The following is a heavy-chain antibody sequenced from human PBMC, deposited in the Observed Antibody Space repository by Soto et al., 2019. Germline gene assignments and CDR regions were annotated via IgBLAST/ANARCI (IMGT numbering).Heavy chain of an antibody. CDR1: GGSISSGGYY. Sequence: SETLSLTCTVSGGSISSGGYYWSWIRQHPGKGLEWIGYIYYSGITYNPSLKSRVTISIDTSKNPFSLKLTSVTAADTAVYYCARDSHYNPGAFDIWDQGTMVTVSS. V-gene: IGHV4-31*03. D-gene: IGHD1-20*01. J-gene: IGHJ3*02. CDR2: IYYSGIT. CDR3: ARDSHYNPGAFDI.